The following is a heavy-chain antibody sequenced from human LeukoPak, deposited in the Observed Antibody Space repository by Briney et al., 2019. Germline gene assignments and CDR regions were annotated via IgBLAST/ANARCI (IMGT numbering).Heavy chain of an antibody. CDR1: GGSISSGGYS. Sequence: PSQTLSLTCAVSGGSISSGGYSWSWIRQPPGKGLEWIGYIYHSGSTYYNPSLKSRVTISVDRSKNQFSLKLSSVSAADTAVYYCASQLDSSSWYYFDYWGQGTLVTVSS. D-gene: IGHD6-13*01. CDR3: ASQLDSSSWYYFDY. J-gene: IGHJ4*02. CDR2: IYHSGST. V-gene: IGHV4-30-2*02.